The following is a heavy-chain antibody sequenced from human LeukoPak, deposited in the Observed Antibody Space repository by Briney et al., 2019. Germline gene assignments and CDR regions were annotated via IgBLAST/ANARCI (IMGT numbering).Heavy chain of an antibody. D-gene: IGHD6-6*01. CDR1: GGSFSGYY. Sequence: SETLSLTCAVYGGSFSGYYWSWIRQPPGKGLEWIGEINHSGSTNYNPSLKSRVTISVDTSKNQFSLKLSSVTAADTAVYYCAREPTARREDWFDPWGQGTLVTVSS. CDR3: AREPTARREDWFDP. J-gene: IGHJ5*02. V-gene: IGHV4-34*01. CDR2: INHSGST.